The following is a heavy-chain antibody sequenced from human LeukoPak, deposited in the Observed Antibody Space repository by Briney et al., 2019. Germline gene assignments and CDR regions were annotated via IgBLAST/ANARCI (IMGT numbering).Heavy chain of an antibody. CDR1: GGSISSSSYY. Sequence: SETLSLTCTVSGGSISSSSYYWGWIRQPPGKGLEWIGSIYYSGSTYYNPSLKSRVTISVDTSKNQFSLKLSSVTAADTAVYYCARGRRNGSYYRRFDPWGQGTLVTVSS. CDR2: IYYSGST. D-gene: IGHD1-26*01. V-gene: IGHV4-39*07. J-gene: IGHJ5*02. CDR3: ARGRRNGSYYRRFDP.